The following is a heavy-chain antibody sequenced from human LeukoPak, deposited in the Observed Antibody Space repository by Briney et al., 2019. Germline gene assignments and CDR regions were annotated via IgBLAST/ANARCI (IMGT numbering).Heavy chain of an antibody. CDR2: ISSSSRYI. J-gene: IGHJ5*02. Sequence: PGGSLSLSCAASGFTFSSYSMNGVRHAPGKGLEWVLSISSSSRYIYYADSVKGRFTISRDNAKNSLYLQMNCLRAEDTAVYYCARGRLAYGDYLNWFDPWGQGTLVTVSS. CDR3: ARGRLAYGDYLNWFDP. D-gene: IGHD4-17*01. V-gene: IGHV3-21*01. CDR1: GFTFSSYS.